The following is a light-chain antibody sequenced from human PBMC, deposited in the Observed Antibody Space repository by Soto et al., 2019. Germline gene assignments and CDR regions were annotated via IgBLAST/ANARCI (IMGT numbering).Light chain of an antibody. CDR3: QQYNSYSRT. CDR2: DAS. CDR1: QSVSGW. V-gene: IGKV1-5*01. J-gene: IGKJ3*01. Sequence: DIQMTQSPSTLSASVGDTVTVTCRASQSVSGWLAWYQQKPGKAPKLLIYDASSLESGVPSRFSGSGSRTEFTLTISSLQPDDFATYYCQQYNSYSRTFGPGTKVDIK.